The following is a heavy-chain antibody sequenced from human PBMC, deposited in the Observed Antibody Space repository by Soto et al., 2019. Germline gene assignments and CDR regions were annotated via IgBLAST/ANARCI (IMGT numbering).Heavy chain of an antibody. CDR2: IIPLFRTP. CDR1: GGTFSSSA. CDR3: ERDTDRLQLGGNYYYILDV. D-gene: IGHD4-4*01. V-gene: IGHV1-69*12. Sequence: QVQLVQSGAEMKEPGSSVKVSCKTSGGTFSSSAISWLRQAPGQGLEWMGGIIPLFRTPDYAQKFQGRVTIAADESTSTAYMELSSLGSEDTAVYYCERDTDRLQLGGNYYYILDVWGQGTKITVSS. J-gene: IGHJ6*02.